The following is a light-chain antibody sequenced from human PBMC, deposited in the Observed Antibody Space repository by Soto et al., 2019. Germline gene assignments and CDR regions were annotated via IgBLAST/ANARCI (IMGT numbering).Light chain of an antibody. V-gene: IGKV1-33*01. CDR2: DAS. CDR1: QDISNY. Sequence: DIQMTQSPSSLSASVGDRVTITCQASQDISNYLNWYQQKPGKAPKLLIYDASNLETGVPSRFSGSGSGTDFTFTISSLQPEDIATYYCQQYDNLPFTFGQGTLLEIK. CDR3: QQYDNLPFT. J-gene: IGKJ5*01.